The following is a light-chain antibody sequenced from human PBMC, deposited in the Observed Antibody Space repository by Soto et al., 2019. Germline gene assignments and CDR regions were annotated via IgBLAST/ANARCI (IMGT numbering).Light chain of an antibody. Sequence: EIVLTQSPGTLSLSPGERATLSCRASPSVSSSYLAWYQQKPGQAPRLLIYGASSRATGIPDRFSGSGSGTDFTLTISRLEPEDFAVYYCQQYGSSPLTFGGGANVEIK. CDR1: PSVSSSY. CDR3: QQYGSSPLT. V-gene: IGKV3-20*01. J-gene: IGKJ4*01. CDR2: GAS.